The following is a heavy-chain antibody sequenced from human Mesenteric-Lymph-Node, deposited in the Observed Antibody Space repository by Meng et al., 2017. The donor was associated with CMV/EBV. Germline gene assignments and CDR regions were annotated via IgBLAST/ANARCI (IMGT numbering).Heavy chain of an antibody. V-gene: IGHV3-9*01. CDR3: ARGLRYCSSTSCYPDAFDI. D-gene: IGHD2-2*01. J-gene: IGHJ3*02. CDR1: GFSFDDYA. Sequence: GGSLRLSCAASGFSFDDYAMHWVRQVPGKGLEWVSSINWNSGSVGYADSVKGRFTISRDNAKNSLYLQMNSLRAEDTAVYYCARGLRYCSSTSCYPDAFDIWGQGTMVTVSS. CDR2: INWNSGSV.